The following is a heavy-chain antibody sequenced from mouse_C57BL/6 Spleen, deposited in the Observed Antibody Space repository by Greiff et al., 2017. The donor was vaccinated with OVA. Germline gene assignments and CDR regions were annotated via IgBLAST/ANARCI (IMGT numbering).Heavy chain of an antibody. J-gene: IGHJ4*01. CDR3: ARAGYYEGYYAMDY. V-gene: IGHV1-42*01. D-gene: IGHD2-3*01. Sequence: EVQVVESGPELVKPGASVKISCKASGYSFTGYYMNWVKQSPEKSLEWIGEINPSTGGTTYNQKFKAKATLTVDKSSSTAYMQLKSLTSEDSAVYYCARAGYYEGYYAMDYWGQGTSVTVSS. CDR2: INPSTGGT. CDR1: GYSFTGYY.